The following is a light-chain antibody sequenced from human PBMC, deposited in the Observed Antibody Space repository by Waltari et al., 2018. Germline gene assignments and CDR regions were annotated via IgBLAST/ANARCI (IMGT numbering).Light chain of an antibody. CDR3: CSYAGSYTYI. CDR2: EVS. J-gene: IGLJ1*01. V-gene: IGLV2-11*01. Sequence: QAALTQPRSVSGSPGQSVTISCTGTSSDIGGYNYVSWYQQHPGTAPKLMIYEVSKRPSGVVYRVAGSKSGNTASLTISGLQAEDEADYYCCSYAGSYTYIFGAGTRLTVL. CDR1: SSDIGGYNY.